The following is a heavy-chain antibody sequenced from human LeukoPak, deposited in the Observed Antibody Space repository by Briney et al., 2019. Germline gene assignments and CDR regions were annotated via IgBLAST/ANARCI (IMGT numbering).Heavy chain of an antibody. D-gene: IGHD1-1*01. V-gene: IGHV4-39*01. CDR3: ARGGRWNRLYDY. CDR1: GDSISSSYFY. Sequence: PSETLSLTCTVSGDSISSSYFYWGWIRQPPGKGLEWIGSIYYSGITYYNPSLKSRVTISGDTSKNQFSLKLSSVTAADTAVYYCARGGRWNRLYDYWGQGTLVTVSS. CDR2: IYYSGIT. J-gene: IGHJ4*02.